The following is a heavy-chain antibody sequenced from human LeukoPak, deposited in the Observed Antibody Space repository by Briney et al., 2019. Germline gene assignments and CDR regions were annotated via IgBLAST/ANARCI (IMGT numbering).Heavy chain of an antibody. Sequence: KPSETLSLTCTVSGGSISSSSYYWGWIRQPPGKGLEWIGSIYYSGSTYYNPSLKSRVTISVDTSKNQFSLKLSSVTAADTAVYYCARLEWGGEDYWGQGTLVTVSS. CDR1: GGSISSSSYY. V-gene: IGHV4-39*07. D-gene: IGHD1-26*01. J-gene: IGHJ4*02. CDR3: ARLEWGGEDY. CDR2: IYYSGST.